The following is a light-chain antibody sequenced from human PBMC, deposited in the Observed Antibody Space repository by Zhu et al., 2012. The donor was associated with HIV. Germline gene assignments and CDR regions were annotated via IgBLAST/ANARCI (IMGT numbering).Light chain of an antibody. Sequence: EIVLTQSPGTLSLSPGERATLSCRASQSISSGYLAWYQQKPGQAPRLLIYGASIRATGIPDRFSGSGSGTDFTLTISRLEPEDFAMYYCQQYGSSPQTFGQGTKMEIK. CDR1: QSISSGY. J-gene: IGKJ1*01. CDR2: GAS. CDR3: QQYGSSPQT. V-gene: IGKV3-20*01.